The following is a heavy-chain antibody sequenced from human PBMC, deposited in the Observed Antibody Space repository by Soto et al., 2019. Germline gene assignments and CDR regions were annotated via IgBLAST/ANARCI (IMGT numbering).Heavy chain of an antibody. CDR3: ARDLAYSSSWDIFRADYYYGMDV. CDR2: ISSSGSTI. V-gene: IGHV3-11*01. J-gene: IGHJ6*02. Sequence: PGGSLRLSCAASGFTFSDYYMSWIRQAPGKGLEWVSYISSSGSTIYYADSVKGRFTISRDNAKNSLYLQMNSLRAEDTAVYYCARDLAYSSSWDIFRADYYYGMDVWGQGTTVTVSS. CDR1: GFTFSDYY. D-gene: IGHD6-13*01.